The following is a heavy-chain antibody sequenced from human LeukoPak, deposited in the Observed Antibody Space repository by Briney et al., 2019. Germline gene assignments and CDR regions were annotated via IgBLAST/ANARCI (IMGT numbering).Heavy chain of an antibody. CDR3: ARERSYFDY. CDR2: IYSGGST. CDR1: GGYISSGSYY. V-gene: IGHV3-53*01. D-gene: IGHD4-17*01. J-gene: IGHJ4*02. Sequence: ETLSLTCTVSGGYISSGSYYWSWVRQAPGKGLEWVSVIYSGGSTYYADSVKGRFTISRDNSKNTLYLQMNSLRAEDKAVYYCARERSYFDYWGQGTLVTVSS.